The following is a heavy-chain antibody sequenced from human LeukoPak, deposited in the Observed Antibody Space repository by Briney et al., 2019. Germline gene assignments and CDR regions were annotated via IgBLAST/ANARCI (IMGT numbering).Heavy chain of an antibody. CDR3: ARDLGYCSGGSCYSDYYYYYGMDV. V-gene: IGHV3-21*01. Sequence: GGSLRLSCAASGFTFSSYSMNWVRQAPGKGLEWVSSISSSSSYIYYADSVKGRFTISRDNAKNSLYLQMNSLRAEATAVYYCARDLGYCSGGSCYSDYYYYYGMDVWGQGTTVTVSS. D-gene: IGHD2-15*01. CDR1: GFTFSSYS. J-gene: IGHJ6*02. CDR2: ISSSSSYI.